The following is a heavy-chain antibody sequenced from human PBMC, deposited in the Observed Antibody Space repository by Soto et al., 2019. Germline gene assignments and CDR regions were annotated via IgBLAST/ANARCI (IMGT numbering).Heavy chain of an antibody. CDR2: IKQDGSEK. CDR3: ARGDFDPDY. J-gene: IGHJ4*02. CDR1: GFTFSSYC. V-gene: IGHV3-7*02. D-gene: IGHD3-9*01. Sequence: EVQLVESGGGLVQPGGSLRLSCAASGFTFSSYCMSWVRQAPGKGLEWVANIKQDGSEKYYVDSVKGRFTISRDNAKNSLYLQMNSLRAEDTAVYYCARGDFDPDYWGQGTLVTVSS.